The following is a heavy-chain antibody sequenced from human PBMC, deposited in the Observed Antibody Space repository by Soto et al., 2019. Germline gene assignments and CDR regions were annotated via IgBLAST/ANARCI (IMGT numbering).Heavy chain of an antibody. CDR3: ARDAFPSGQGANYAH. Sequence: QVRLVESGGGAVQPGDSLRLSCDASGFTFSTYALHWVRQAPGKGLEWVAFISYTGANQYYADSVKGRFTVSRDNSKNIPPLQMTSPNPEASAVYYGARDAFPSGQGANYAHWGQGTRATAPS. CDR2: ISYTGANQ. J-gene: IGHJ4*02. V-gene: IGHV3-30-3*01. CDR1: GFTFSTYA. D-gene: IGHD2-2*01.